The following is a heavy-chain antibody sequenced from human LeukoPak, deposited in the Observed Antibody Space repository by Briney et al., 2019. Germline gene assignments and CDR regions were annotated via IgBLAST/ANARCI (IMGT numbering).Heavy chain of an antibody. J-gene: IGHJ4*02. CDR1: GGSFSGYY. D-gene: IGHD2/OR15-2a*01. CDR2: IIHSGRT. CDR3: ARGILVTVYAAFDY. V-gene: IGHV4-34*01. Sequence: SQTLSLTCGVYGGSFSGYYWTWIRQSPGMGLEWIGEIIHSGRTNYNPSLTSRVSISVDTSKNQFSLELSSVTAADTAVYYCARGILVTVYAAFDYWGQGTLVTVSS.